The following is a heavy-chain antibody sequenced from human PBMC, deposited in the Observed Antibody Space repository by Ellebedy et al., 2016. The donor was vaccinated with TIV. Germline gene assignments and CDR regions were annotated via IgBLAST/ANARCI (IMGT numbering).Heavy chain of an antibody. CDR3: ARDRGGVGATNGFDY. CDR2: INPSGGST. Sequence: AASVKVSCKASGYTFTSYYMHWVRQAPGQGLEWMGIINPSGGSTSYAQKLQGRVTMTRDTSTSTVYMELSSLRSEDTAMYYCARDRGGVGATNGFDYWGQGTLVTVSS. CDR1: GYTFTSYY. D-gene: IGHD1-26*01. V-gene: IGHV1-46*04. J-gene: IGHJ4*02.